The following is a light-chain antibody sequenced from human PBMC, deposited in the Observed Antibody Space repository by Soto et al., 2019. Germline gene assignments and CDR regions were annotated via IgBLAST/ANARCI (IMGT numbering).Light chain of an antibody. CDR2: KAF. Sequence: DIQMTQSPSTLSASVGDRVTITCRASQSINIWLAWYQHKPGKAPKVLIYKAFTLESGVPSRFSCSGSGTEFTLIISGLQPDDFANYYCQQYNTYPRAVGQGTKVEIK. V-gene: IGKV1-5*03. CDR3: QQYNTYPRA. J-gene: IGKJ1*01. CDR1: QSINIW.